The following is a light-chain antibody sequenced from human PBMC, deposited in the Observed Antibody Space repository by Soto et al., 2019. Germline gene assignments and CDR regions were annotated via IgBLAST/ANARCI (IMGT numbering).Light chain of an antibody. J-gene: IGLJ1*01. V-gene: IGLV2-14*03. CDR2: DVS. CDR1: SSDVGGYNY. CDR3: SSYTTSSTPYV. Sequence: QSALTQPASVSGSPGQSITISCTGTSSDVGGYNYVSWYQQHPGKAPKLMIYDVSNRPSGVSNRFSGSKSGNPASLTISGPQADDEADYYCSSYTTSSTPYVFGTGTKLTVL.